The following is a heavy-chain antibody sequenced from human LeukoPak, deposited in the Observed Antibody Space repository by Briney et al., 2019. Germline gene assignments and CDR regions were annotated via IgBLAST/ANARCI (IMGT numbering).Heavy chain of an antibody. CDR1: GYKFTTYW. CDR2: IYPRDSDT. D-gene: IGHD6-25*01. CDR3: ARLLAAPYYINF. Sequence: GESLKISCKGSGYKFTTYWIAWMRQMPGQGLEWLGIIYPRDSDTRYSPSFEGQVSISADTSIDTAYLQWSSVKASDTAMYYCARLLAAPYYINFWGQGTLVTVSS. V-gene: IGHV5-51*01. J-gene: IGHJ4*02.